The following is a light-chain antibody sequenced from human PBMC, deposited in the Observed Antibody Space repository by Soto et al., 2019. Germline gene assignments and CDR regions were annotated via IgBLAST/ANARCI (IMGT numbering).Light chain of an antibody. J-gene: IGKJ5*01. CDR3: QQRSNWPRVGIT. Sequence: EIVLTQSPATXXLSPGERATXXXXASQXVSXYLAWYQQKPGQAPRLLIYDASNRATGIPARFSGSGSGTDFTLTISSLEPEDFAVYYCQQRSNWPRVGITFGRGTRLEIK. V-gene: IGKV3-11*01. CDR2: DAS. CDR1: QXVSXY.